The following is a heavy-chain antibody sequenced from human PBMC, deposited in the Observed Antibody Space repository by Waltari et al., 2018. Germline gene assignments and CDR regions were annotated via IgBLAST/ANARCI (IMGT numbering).Heavy chain of an antibody. CDR2: INSDGSTT. D-gene: IGHD3-22*01. J-gene: IGHJ4*02. Sequence: EVQLVESGGGLAQPGGFPNSPCEGSGFPFSNSWVHRVRQAPGKGLEWLSRINSDGSTTNYADSVKGRFTISRDNAKNTLYLEMNSLRAEDTAVYYCARAGYYRFDYWGQGTLVTVSS. CDR1: GFPFSNSW. CDR3: ARAGYYRFDY. V-gene: IGHV3-74*01.